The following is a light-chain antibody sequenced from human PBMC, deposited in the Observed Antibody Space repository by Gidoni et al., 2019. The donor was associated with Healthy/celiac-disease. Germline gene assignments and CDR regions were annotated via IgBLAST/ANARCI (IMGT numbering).Light chain of an antibody. Sequence: EIVLTHSPATLSSAPGDRATLSCRASQSVSSYLAWYQQKPGQAPRLLIYDASNRASGIPARFSGSGSGTDFTLTISSLEPEDFAVYYCQQRSNWPYTFGQGTKLEIK. J-gene: IGKJ2*01. CDR3: QQRSNWPYT. CDR2: DAS. CDR1: QSVSSY. V-gene: IGKV3-11*01.